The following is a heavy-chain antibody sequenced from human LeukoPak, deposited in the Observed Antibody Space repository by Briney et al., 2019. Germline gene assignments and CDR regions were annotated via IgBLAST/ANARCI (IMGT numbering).Heavy chain of an antibody. J-gene: IGHJ4*02. CDR1: GFTFDYYW. CDR3: VVWGEDRSGHRFDF. V-gene: IGHV3-74*01. Sequence: GGSLRLSCAASGFTFDYYWMHWVRQAPGKGLVWVSRINTDGSNTHYADSMKGRFTISRDNAKNTLYLQMNGLRVEDTAVYYCVVWGEDRSGHRFDFWGQGTLVTVSS. CDR2: INTDGSNT. D-gene: IGHD3-22*01.